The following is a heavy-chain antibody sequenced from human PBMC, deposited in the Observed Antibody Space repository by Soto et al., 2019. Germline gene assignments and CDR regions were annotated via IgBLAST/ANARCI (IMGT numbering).Heavy chain of an antibody. J-gene: IGHJ5*02. V-gene: IGHV4-61*01. Sequence: SETLSLTCSVSGSSISRSTYFWGWIRQPPGKGLEWIGYIYYSGRTNYNPSLKSRVTISVDTSKNQFSLKLSSVTAADTAVYYCARDLYYYDSPFSFDPWGQGTLVTVSS. D-gene: IGHD3-22*01. CDR3: ARDLYYYDSPFSFDP. CDR1: GSSISRSTYF. CDR2: IYYSGRT.